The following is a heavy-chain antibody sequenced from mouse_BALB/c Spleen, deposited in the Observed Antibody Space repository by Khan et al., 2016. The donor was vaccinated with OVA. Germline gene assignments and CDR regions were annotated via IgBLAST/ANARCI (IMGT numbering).Heavy chain of an antibody. CDR2: IYWDDHK. CDR1: GFSLSISGMG. Sequence: QVTLKESGPGILQPSQTLSLTCSFSGFSLSISGMGVSWIRQPSGKGLEWLAHIYWDDHKRHNPSLKSRLAIFTDTSRNQVFLKITDVDTADTATYYCARRRDWYFDYWGRGTTLTVSS. D-gene: IGHD3-3*01. V-gene: IGHV8-12*01. J-gene: IGHJ2*01. CDR3: ARRRDWYFDY.